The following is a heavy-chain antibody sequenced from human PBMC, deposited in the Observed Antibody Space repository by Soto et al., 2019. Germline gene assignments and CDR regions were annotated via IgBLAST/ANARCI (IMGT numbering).Heavy chain of an antibody. Sequence: GASLKISCKGSGYRFTSYWLGWVRQMPGKGLEWMGIIYPGDYDTRYSQSIQGQVTISADKSISTAYLQWSSLKASDNAMYYCARGGLITMIPFDIWGQGTMVTVSS. CDR2: IYPGDYDT. D-gene: IGHD3-22*01. J-gene: IGHJ3*02. CDR3: ARGGLITMIPFDI. V-gene: IGHV5-51*01. CDR1: GYRFTSYW.